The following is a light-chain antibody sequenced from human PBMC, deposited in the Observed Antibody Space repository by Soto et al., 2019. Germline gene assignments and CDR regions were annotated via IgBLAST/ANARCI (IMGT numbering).Light chain of an antibody. V-gene: IGKV3-20*01. J-gene: IGKJ2*01. CDR2: GAS. Sequence: EIVLTQSPGTLSLSPGERATLSCRARQSVSSTYLAWYQQKPGQAPRLLIYGASSRDTGIPDRFSGSGSGTDFTLTISRLDPEYFAVYYCHQYGSSPPMYTVGQGTKLEIK. CDR3: HQYGSSPPMYT. CDR1: QSVSSTY.